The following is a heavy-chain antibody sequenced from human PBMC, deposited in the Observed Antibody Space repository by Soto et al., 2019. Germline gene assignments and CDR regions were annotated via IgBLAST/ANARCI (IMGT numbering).Heavy chain of an antibody. CDR2: IIPIFGTA. D-gene: IGHD5-18*01. CDR1: GGTFSSYA. Sequence: SVKVSCKASGGTFSSYAISWVRQAPGQGLEWMGGIIPIFGTANYAQKFQGRVTITADKSTSTAYMELSSLRSEDTAVYYCARDDPAMSYWWFDPWGQGTLVTVSS. J-gene: IGHJ5*02. CDR3: ARDDPAMSYWWFDP. V-gene: IGHV1-69*06.